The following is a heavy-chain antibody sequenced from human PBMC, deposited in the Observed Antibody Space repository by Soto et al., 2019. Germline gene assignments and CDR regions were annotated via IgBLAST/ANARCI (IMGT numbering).Heavy chain of an antibody. CDR2: ISYDGSKT. Sequence: QVQMVESGGGVVQPGRSLRLSCVASGFAFNTYAMHWVRQTPDRGLEWVAAISYDGSKTYHADSVKGRFTISRDDSKNTLYLQMNSLRTEDTSVYYCATACTAFDIWGQGTMVIVSS. CDR1: GFAFNTYA. CDR3: ATACTAFDI. J-gene: IGHJ3*02. V-gene: IGHV3-30-3*01.